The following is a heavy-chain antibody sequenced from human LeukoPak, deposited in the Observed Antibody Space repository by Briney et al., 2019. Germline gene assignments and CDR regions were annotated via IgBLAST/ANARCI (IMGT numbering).Heavy chain of an antibody. V-gene: IGHV3-21*01. CDR3: ARDGFEVGSYGYDVDY. CDR2: ISSSSSYI. Sequence: GGSLRLSCAASGFTFSSYSMKWVRQAPGKGLEWVSSISSSSSYIYYADSVKGRFTISRDNARNSLYLQMNSLRAEDTAVNYCARDGFEVGSYGYDVDYWGQGTLVTVSS. J-gene: IGHJ4*02. D-gene: IGHD5-18*01. CDR1: GFTFSSYS.